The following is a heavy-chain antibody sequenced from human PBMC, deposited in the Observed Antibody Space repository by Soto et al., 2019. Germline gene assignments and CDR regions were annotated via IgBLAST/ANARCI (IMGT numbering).Heavy chain of an antibody. CDR2: ISGSGGST. V-gene: IGHV3-23*01. CDR3: AKDRPHYYDSSGYSDY. CDR1: GVTFSRYA. J-gene: IGHJ4*02. D-gene: IGHD3-22*01. Sequence: VGSMRLPCAASGVTFSRYAMSRVRQAPGKGLEWVSAISGSGGSTYYADSVKGRFTISRDNSKNTLYLQMNSLRAEDTAVYYCAKDRPHYYDSSGYSDYWGQGTLVTV.